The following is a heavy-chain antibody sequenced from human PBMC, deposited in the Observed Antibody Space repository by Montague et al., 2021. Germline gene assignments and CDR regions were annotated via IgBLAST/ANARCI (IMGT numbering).Heavy chain of an antibody. CDR3: VRGHFSS. Sequence: SLRLSCAVSGFSINNIEMNWVRQTPGKGLEWISFVNVAGATYDVDSVKGRFTISRDNSKNTLFLQMYSLRAEDTALYYCVRGHFSSWGQGTLVTVSS. D-gene: IGHD2/OR15-2a*01. CDR1: GFSINNIE. CDR2: VNVAGAT. J-gene: IGHJ5*02. V-gene: IGHV3-23*03.